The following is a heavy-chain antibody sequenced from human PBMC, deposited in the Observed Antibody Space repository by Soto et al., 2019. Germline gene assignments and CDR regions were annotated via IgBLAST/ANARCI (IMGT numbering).Heavy chain of an antibody. CDR3: ARFVASWLFMDV. D-gene: IGHD3-9*01. V-gene: IGHV3-74*01. CDR1: GFPFSSYW. J-gene: IGHJ6*03. CDR2: INNDGSSK. Sequence: GGSLRLSCAASGFPFSSYWMHWVRQAPGKGLVWVAGINNDGSSKYYADSVKGRFTISRDNSKNTLYLQMNSLRAEDTAVYYCARFVASWLFMDVWGKGTTVTVSS.